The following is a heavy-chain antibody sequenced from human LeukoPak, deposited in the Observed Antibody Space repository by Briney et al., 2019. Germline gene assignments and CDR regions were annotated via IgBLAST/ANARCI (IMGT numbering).Heavy chain of an antibody. J-gene: IGHJ4*02. CDR3: AREWHHVFDY. CDR2: INHSGST. Sequence: SETPSLTCAVYGGSFSGYYWNWIRQPPGKGLEWIGEINHSGSTNYNPSLKSRVTISVDTSKNQFSLKLRSVTAADTAVYYCAREWHHVFDYWGQGNLVTVSS. V-gene: IGHV4-34*01. CDR1: GGSFSGYY. D-gene: IGHD5-12*01.